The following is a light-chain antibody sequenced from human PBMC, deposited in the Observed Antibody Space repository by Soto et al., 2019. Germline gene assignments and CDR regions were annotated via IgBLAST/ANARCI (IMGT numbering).Light chain of an antibody. Sequence: IVMARAPAPPSVSPVERATLSCRASQSISSNLAWYQQKPGQAPRLLIYGVSSRAAGVPPRFSGSGSGTEFTLTINSLLSEDFGVYYCQQYKSWPTFGQGTKVDIK. V-gene: IGKV3-15*01. CDR3: QQYKSWPT. CDR1: QSISSN. CDR2: GVS. J-gene: IGKJ1*01.